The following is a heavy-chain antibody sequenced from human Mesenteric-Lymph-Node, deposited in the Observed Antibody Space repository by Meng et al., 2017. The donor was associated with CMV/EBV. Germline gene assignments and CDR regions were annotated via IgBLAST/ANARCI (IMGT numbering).Heavy chain of an antibody. D-gene: IGHD4-23*01. Sequence: QGRLQQWVAGLLKPSETLSLTCAVYGGSFSGYYWSWIRQPPGKGLEWIGEINHSGSTNYNPSLKSRVTISVDTSKNQFSLKLSSVTAADTAVYYCARHQRWLKSEGGFNYWGQGTLVTVSS. CDR3: ARHQRWLKSEGGFNY. CDR2: INHSGST. CDR1: GGSFSGYY. V-gene: IGHV4-34*01. J-gene: IGHJ4*02.